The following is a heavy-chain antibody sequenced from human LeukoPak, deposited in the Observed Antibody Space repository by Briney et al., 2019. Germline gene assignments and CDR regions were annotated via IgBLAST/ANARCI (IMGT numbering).Heavy chain of an antibody. CDR1: GFTFSNAW. CDR3: TTDPASYNWIAYYYYYMDV. D-gene: IGHD1-1*01. V-gene: IGHV3-15*01. CDR2: IKSXXXGGTT. Sequence: PGGSLRLSCAASGFTFSNAWMXWVRXAPXXXLXXVGRIKSXXXGGTTDYAAPVKGRFTISRDDSKNTLYLQMNSLKTEDTAVYYCTTDPASYNWIAYYYYYMDVWGKGTTVTVSS. J-gene: IGHJ6*03.